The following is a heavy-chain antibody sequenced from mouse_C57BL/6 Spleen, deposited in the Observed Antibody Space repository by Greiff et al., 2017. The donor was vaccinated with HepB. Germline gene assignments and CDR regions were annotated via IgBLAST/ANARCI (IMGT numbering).Heavy chain of an antibody. J-gene: IGHJ1*03. Sequence: EVHLVESEGGLVQPGSSMKLSCTASGFTFSDYYMAWVRQVPEKGLEWVANINYDGSSTYYLDSLKSRFIISRDNAKNILYLQMSSLKSEDTATYYCARDRNYYGSSSWYFDVWGTGTTVTVSS. CDR2: INYDGSST. CDR3: ARDRNYYGSSSWYFDV. CDR1: GFTFSDYY. V-gene: IGHV5-16*01. D-gene: IGHD1-1*01.